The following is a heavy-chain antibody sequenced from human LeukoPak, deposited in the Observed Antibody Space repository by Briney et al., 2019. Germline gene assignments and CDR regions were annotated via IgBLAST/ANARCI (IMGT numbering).Heavy chain of an antibody. V-gene: IGHV1-18*01. CDR3: ATTYYYGSGSSGNWFDP. J-gene: IGHJ5*02. CDR1: GYTFTSYG. CDR2: ISAYNGST. Sequence: ASEKVSCKASGYTFTSYGISWVRQAPGQGLEWMGWISAYNGSTNYAQKLQGRVTMTTDTSTSTAYMELRSLRSDDTAVYYCATTYYYGSGSSGNWFDPWGQGTLVTVSS. D-gene: IGHD3-10*01.